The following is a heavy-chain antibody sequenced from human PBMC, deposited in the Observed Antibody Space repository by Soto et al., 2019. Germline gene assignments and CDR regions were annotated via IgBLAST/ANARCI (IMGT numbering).Heavy chain of an antibody. D-gene: IGHD3-3*01. CDR1: GYTFTGDY. J-gene: IGHJ3*02. CDR3: SIDLYYDFWSGYYPYAYDI. V-gene: IGHV1-2*02. CDR2: INPNSGGT. Sequence: GSSVICYLNASGYTFTGDYMHWVRQAPGQVLDCIGWINPNSGGTNYAQNFQGRVTMTRDTSISTSYMELSRLRSDDTAVYYCSIDLYYDFWSGYYPYAYDIWGQGTMDSVSS.